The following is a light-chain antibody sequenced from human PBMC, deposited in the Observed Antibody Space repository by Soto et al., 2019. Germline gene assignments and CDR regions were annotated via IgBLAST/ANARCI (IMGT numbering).Light chain of an antibody. J-gene: IGLJ3*02. V-gene: IGLV1-40*01. CDR3: QAYDYTLTASV. CDR1: TSNLGAGYD. Sequence: QSVLTQPPSVSGAPGQRVTLSCTGNTSNLGAGYDVHWYQQLPGAAPKLVIFGNRNRPSGVPERFSCSKSGTSASLAITGLQAEDEADYYCQAYDYTLTASVFGGGTKVTVL. CDR2: GNR.